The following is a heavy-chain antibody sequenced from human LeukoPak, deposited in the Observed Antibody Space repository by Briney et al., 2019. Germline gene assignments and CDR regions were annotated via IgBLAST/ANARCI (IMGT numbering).Heavy chain of an antibody. CDR3: ARVSGSYYPGDAFDI. V-gene: IGHV1-46*01. J-gene: IGHJ3*02. CDR1: GYTFTSYY. CDR2: INPSGGST. D-gene: IGHD1-26*01. Sequence: ASVKVSCKASGYTFTSYYMHWVRQAPGQGLEWMGIINPSGGSTSYAQKLQGRVTMTRDTSTSTVYMELSSLRSEDTAVYYCARVSGSYYPGDAFDIWGQGTMVTVSS.